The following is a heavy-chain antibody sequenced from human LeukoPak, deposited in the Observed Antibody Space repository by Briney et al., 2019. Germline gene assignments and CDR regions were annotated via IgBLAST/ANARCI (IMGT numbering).Heavy chain of an antibody. J-gene: IGHJ4*02. CDR1: GYTFTGYY. D-gene: IGHD6-13*01. CDR2: INPNSGGT. Sequence: ASVKVSCKASGYTFTGYYMHWVRQAPGQGLEWMGWINPNSGGTNYAQKFQGRVTMTRDTSISTAYMELSRLRSDDTAVYYCAREGYSSPGGGIDYWGQGTLVTVSS. CDR3: AREGYSSPGGGIDY. V-gene: IGHV1-2*02.